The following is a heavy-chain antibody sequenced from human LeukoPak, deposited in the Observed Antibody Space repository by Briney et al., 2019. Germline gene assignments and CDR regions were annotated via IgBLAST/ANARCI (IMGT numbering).Heavy chain of an antibody. Sequence: SETLSLTCTVSGGSISSSSYYWGWIRQPPGKGLEWIGSIYYSGSTYYNPSLKSRVTISVDTSKNQFSLKLSSVTAADTAVYYCARQREDIVVVVAATPYYSFDYWGQVTLVTVSS. V-gene: IGHV4-39*01. CDR3: ARQREDIVVVVAATPYYSFDY. CDR1: GGSISSSSYY. CDR2: IYYSGST. J-gene: IGHJ4*02. D-gene: IGHD2-15*01.